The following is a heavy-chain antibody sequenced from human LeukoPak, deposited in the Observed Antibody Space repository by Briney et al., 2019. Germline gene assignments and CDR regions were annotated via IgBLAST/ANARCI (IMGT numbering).Heavy chain of an antibody. J-gene: IGHJ4*02. CDR3: ARDVSAEYDSASRMHLDC. D-gene: IGHD3-22*01. V-gene: IGHV3-7*01. Sequence: GGSLRLSCAASGFTFSSYSMNWVRQAPGKGLEWVANIKQDGSEKNYVDSVKGRFTISRDNAKNSLYLQMNSLRVEDRAVYYCARDVSAEYDSASRMHLDCWGQGTLITVSS. CDR2: IKQDGSEK. CDR1: GFTFSSYS.